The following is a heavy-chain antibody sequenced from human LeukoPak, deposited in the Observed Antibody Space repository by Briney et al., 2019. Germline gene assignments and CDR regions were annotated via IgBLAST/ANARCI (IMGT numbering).Heavy chain of an antibody. CDR3: VKALTDDAFDI. J-gene: IGHJ3*02. CDR2: ISRNGDTI. Sequence: PGGSLRLSCSASGFTFSTFPMHWVRQAPGKGLEYFSAISRNGDTIYYADSVKGRFTISRDNSKNTLYLQMSSLRPEDTAVYYCVKALTDDAFDIWGQGTMVTVSS. V-gene: IGHV3-64D*06. CDR1: GFTFSTFP.